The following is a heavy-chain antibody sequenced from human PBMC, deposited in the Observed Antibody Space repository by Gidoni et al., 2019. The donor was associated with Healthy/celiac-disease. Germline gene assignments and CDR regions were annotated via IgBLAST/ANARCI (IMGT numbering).Heavy chain of an antibody. V-gene: IGHV3-33*01. Sequence: QVQLVESGGGVVQPGRSLRLSRAASGFTFSSYGMHWVRQAPGKGLEWVAVIWYDGSNKYYADSVKGRFTISRDNSKSTLYLQMNSLRAEDTAVYYCARANSSGLPDYWGQGTLVTVSS. CDR1: GFTFSSYG. CDR2: IWYDGSNK. CDR3: ARANSSGLPDY. D-gene: IGHD6-19*01. J-gene: IGHJ4*02.